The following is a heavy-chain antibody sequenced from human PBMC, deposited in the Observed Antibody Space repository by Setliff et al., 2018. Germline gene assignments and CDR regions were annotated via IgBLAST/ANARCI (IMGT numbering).Heavy chain of an antibody. CDR3: AKESLAINTRWFDP. Sequence: PSETLSLTCTVSGGSISSSSYYWGWIRQPPGKGLEWIGSIYHSGSTYYNPSLKSRVTISVDTSKNQFSLKLSSVTAADTALYYCAKESLAINTRWFDPWGQGILVPSPQ. CDR2: IYHSGST. CDR1: GGSISSSSYY. J-gene: IGHJ5*02. V-gene: IGHV4-39*07. D-gene: IGHD3-3*02.